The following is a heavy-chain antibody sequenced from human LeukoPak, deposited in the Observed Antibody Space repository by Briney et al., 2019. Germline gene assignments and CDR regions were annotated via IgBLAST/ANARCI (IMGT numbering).Heavy chain of an antibody. V-gene: IGHV3-23*01. Sequence: PGGSLRLSCAASGFTFSSYAMSWVRQAPGKGLEWVSAISGSGGSTYYADSVKGRFTISRDNSKNTLYLKMNSLRAEDTAVYYCANRVLRFVEPGAWGQGTLVTVSS. D-gene: IGHD3-3*01. CDR3: ANRVLRFVEPGA. CDR1: GFTFSSYA. CDR2: ISGSGGST. J-gene: IGHJ5*02.